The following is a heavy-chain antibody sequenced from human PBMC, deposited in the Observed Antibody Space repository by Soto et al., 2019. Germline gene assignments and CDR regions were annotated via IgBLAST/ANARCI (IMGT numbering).Heavy chain of an antibody. D-gene: IGHD6-19*01. Sequence: GESLKIPWKGSGYSFTTDWIGWVRQMPGKGLEWMGIIYPGDSDTRYSPSFQGQVTISADKSISTAYLQWSSLKASDTAMYYCARSGSGYSSGWFDYWGQGTLVTVSS. V-gene: IGHV5-51*01. CDR1: GYSFTTDW. J-gene: IGHJ4*02. CDR3: ARSGSGYSSGWFDY. CDR2: IYPGDSDT.